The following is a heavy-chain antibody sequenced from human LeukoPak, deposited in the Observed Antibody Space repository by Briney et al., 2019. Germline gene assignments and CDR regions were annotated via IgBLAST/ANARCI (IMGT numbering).Heavy chain of an antibody. Sequence: GASVKVSCKASGYTFTSYDINWVRQATGQGLEWMGWMNPNSGNTGYSQKFQGRVTITRDTSASTAYMELSSLRSEDTAVYYCAREVPGGDYDPDYWGQGTLVTVSS. CDR2: MNPNSGNT. CDR3: AREVPGGDYDPDY. D-gene: IGHD2-21*02. CDR1: GYTFTSYD. J-gene: IGHJ4*02. V-gene: IGHV1-8*01.